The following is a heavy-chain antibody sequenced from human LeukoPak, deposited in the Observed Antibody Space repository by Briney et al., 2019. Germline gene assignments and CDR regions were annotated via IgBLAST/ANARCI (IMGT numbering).Heavy chain of an antibody. J-gene: IGHJ5*02. Sequence: ASVKVSCKASGYTFTSYGISWVRQAPGQGLEWMGWISAYNGNTNYAQKLQGRVTMTTDTSTSTAYMELRSLRSDDTAVYYCATVTAGIVVVPAARDPGWFDPWGQGTLVTVSS. CDR2: ISAYNGNT. CDR1: GYTFTSYG. V-gene: IGHV1-18*01. CDR3: ATVTAGIVVVPAARDPGWFDP. D-gene: IGHD2-2*01.